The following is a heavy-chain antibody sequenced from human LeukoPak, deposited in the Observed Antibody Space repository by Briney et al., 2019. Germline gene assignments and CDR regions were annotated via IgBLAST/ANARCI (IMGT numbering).Heavy chain of an antibody. CDR2: ISSSGSTI. CDR3: ARDKWAYCGGDCAWFDP. J-gene: IGHJ5*02. V-gene: IGHV3-11*01. Sequence: GGSLRLSCAASGFTFSDYYVSWIRQAPGKGLEWVSYISSSGSTIYYADSVKGRFTISRDNAKNSLYLQMNSLRAEDTAVYYCARDKWAYCGGDCAWFDPWGQGTLVTVSS. D-gene: IGHD2-21*02. CDR1: GFTFSDYY.